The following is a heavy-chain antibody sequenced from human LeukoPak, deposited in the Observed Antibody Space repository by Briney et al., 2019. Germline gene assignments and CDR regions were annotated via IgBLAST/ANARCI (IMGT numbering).Heavy chain of an antibody. CDR2: ISGSGGST. CDR3: AKGRDGYNSLYY. V-gene: IGHV3-23*01. CDR1: GFTFSSYA. J-gene: IGHJ4*03. D-gene: IGHD5-24*01. Sequence: GGSLRLSCAASGFTFSSYAMSWVRQAPGRGLEWVSPISGSGGSTYYADSGEGRFTTSRDNSKNRLYLQMNSLRAEDTAVYYCAKGRDGYNSLYYWGHGTLVTVSS.